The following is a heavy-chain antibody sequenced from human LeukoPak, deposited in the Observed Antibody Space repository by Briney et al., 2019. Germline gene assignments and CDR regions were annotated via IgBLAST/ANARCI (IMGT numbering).Heavy chain of an antibody. J-gene: IGHJ4*02. V-gene: IGHV4-59*12. D-gene: IGHD3-22*01. CDR2: IYYSGST. CDR3: ARDLDYYGSSGYYNDY. CDR1: GGSISSYY. Sequence: SETLSLTCTVSGGSISSYYWSWIRQPPGKGLEWIGYIYYSGSTNYNPSLKSRVTISLATSKNQFSLKLSSVTAADTAVYYCARDLDYYGSSGYYNDYWGQGTLVTVSS.